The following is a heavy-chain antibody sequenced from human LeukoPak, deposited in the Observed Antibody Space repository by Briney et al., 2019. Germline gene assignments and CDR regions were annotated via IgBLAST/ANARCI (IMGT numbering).Heavy chain of an antibody. Sequence: GGSLRLSCVASGFTFSRNSMNWVRQAPGKGLEWVSHISTTSGTIYYADSVKGRLTISRDNAKNSLYLQMNSLRDEDTAVYYCARVTSGGNPYLDYWGQGTLATVSS. CDR2: ISTTSGTI. CDR3: ARVTSGGNPYLDY. D-gene: IGHD4-23*01. CDR1: GFTFSRNS. J-gene: IGHJ4*02. V-gene: IGHV3-48*02.